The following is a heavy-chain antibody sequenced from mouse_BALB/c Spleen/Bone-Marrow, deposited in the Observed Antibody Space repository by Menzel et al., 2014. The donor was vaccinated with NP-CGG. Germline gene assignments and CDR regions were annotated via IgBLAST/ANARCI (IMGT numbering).Heavy chain of an antibody. CDR3: ARTAYYAMDY. V-gene: IGHV4-2*02. Sequence: EVKLLESGGGLVQPGGSLNLSCAASGFDFSRYWMSWARQAPGKGQEWIGEINPGSSTINYTPSLKDKFIISRDNAKNTLYPQMSKVRSEDTALYYCARTAYYAMDYWGQGTSVTVSS. CDR2: INPGSSTI. CDR1: GFDFSRYW. J-gene: IGHJ4*01.